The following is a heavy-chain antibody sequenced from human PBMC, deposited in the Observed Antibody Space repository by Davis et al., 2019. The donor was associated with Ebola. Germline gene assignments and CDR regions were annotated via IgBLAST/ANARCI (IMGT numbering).Heavy chain of an antibody. V-gene: IGHV1-2*02. CDR3: ARASISISGEVTNWFDP. Sequence: ASVKVSCKASGYTFTGYYMHWVRQAPGQGLEWMGWINPNSGGTNYAQKFQGRVTMTRDTSISTAYVELRSLRSEDTAVYYCARASISISGEVTNWFDPWGQGTLVTVSS. CDR2: INPNSGGT. J-gene: IGHJ5*02. D-gene: IGHD3-3*01. CDR1: GYTFTGYY.